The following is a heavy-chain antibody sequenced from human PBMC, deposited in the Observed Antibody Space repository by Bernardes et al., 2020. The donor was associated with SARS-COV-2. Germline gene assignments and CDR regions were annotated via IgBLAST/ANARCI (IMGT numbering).Heavy chain of an antibody. Sequence: GGSLRLSCAASGFTFSNYAMTWVRQAPGKGLEWVSTISASGGRTYYTDSVKGRFTISKDNFKSTLYLQMSSLRAEDTAVYYCAKGRDHARATKYQMVYNNWALDYWGQGTLVTVSS. V-gene: IGHV3-23*01. J-gene: IGHJ4*02. CDR1: GFTFSNYA. CDR2: ISASGGRT. D-gene: IGHD2-2*02. CDR3: AKGRDHARATKYQMVYNNWALDY.